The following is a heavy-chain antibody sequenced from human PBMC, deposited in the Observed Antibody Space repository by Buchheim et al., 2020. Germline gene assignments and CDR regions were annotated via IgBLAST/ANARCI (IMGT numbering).Heavy chain of an antibody. CDR3: TRDRERTGFDP. CDR2: IRSKAYGGTT. J-gene: IGHJ5*02. D-gene: IGHD3/OR15-3a*01. CDR1: GFTFGDYA. Sequence: EVQLVESGGGLVQPGRSLRLSCTASGFTFGDYAMSWFRQAPGKGLEWVGFIRSKAYGGTTEYAASVKGRFTTSRDDSKSIAYLQMNSLKTEDTAVYYCTRDRERTGFDPWGQGTL. V-gene: IGHV3-49*03.